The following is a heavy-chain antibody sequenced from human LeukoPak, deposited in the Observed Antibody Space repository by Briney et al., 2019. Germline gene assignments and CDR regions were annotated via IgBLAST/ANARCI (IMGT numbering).Heavy chain of an antibody. CDR1: GFTFSSYA. D-gene: IGHD2-15*01. CDR3: ARDQGYCSGGSCYFFHFDY. Sequence: GGSLRLSCAASGFTFSSYAMHWGRQAPGKGLEGGAVISYDGSNKYYADSVKGRFTISRDNSKNTLYLQMNSLRAEDTAVYYCARDQGYCSGGSCYFFHFDYWGQGTLVTVSS. J-gene: IGHJ4*02. V-gene: IGHV3-30*04. CDR2: ISYDGSNK.